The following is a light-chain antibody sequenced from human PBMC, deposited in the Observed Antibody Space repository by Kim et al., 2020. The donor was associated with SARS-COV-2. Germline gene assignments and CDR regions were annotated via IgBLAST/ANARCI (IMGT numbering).Light chain of an antibody. V-gene: IGKV1-8*01. CDR2: SAS. CDR1: PGISSY. Sequence: IRMTQSPSTFSASTGDRVTITCRASPGISSYLAWYQQKPGKAPKLLIYSASTLQSGVPSRFSGSGSGTDFTLTISCLQSEDFATYYCQQYYSYPRTFGQGTKVDIK. J-gene: IGKJ1*01. CDR3: QQYYSYPRT.